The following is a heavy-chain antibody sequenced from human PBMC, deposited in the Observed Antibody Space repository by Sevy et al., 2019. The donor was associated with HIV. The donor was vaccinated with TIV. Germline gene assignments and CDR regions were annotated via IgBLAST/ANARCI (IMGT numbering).Heavy chain of an antibody. D-gene: IGHD2-2*01. CDR2: FSFGCGKI. Sequence: GGSLRLSCAASGFTFSNYAMSWVRQAPGKGLEWVSTFSFGCGKINYADSVKGRFTISRDNSKNTLYLQMNSLRAEDTALYYCAREGCSKHHDYWGQGTLVTVSS. CDR1: GFTFSNYA. CDR3: AREGCSKHHDY. J-gene: IGHJ4*02. V-gene: IGHV3-23*01.